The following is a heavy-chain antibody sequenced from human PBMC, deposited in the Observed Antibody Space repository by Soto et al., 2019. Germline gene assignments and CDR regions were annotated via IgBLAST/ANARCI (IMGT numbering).Heavy chain of an antibody. CDR3: TRGPSGDKVDF. J-gene: IGHJ4*02. Sequence: QVQLQESGPGLVKPSQTLSLTCTVSGGSVSSADWNWSWIRQTPGKGLEWIGHIYEGGRTYSNPSLMXRXTXSLXTSKNLFSLNLKSVTAADTAVYYCTRGPSGDKVDFWGQGLLVTVSS. CDR2: IYEGGRT. CDR1: GGSVSSADWN. V-gene: IGHV4-30-4*08. D-gene: IGHD7-27*01.